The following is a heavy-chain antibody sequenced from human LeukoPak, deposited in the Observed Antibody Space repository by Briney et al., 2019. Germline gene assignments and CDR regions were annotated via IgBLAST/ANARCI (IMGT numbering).Heavy chain of an antibody. J-gene: IGHJ6*03. V-gene: IGHV4-34*01. CDR1: SGSFSVYY. D-gene: IGHD3-16*01. CDR3: ARETSQKGAHYMDV. Sequence: PSETLSLTCAVYSGSFSVYYWTGIRQPPGKGLEWIGEINHSGSANYNPSLKSRVTISVDTSKNQFSLKLSSVTAADTAVYYCARETSQKGAHYMDVWGKGTTITISS. CDR2: INHSGSA.